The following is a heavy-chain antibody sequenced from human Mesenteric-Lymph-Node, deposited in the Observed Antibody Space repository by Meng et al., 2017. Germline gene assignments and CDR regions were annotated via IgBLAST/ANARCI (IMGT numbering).Heavy chain of an antibody. CDR2: ISVGDGNT. Sequence: QVTLVQSGAEVKNPGASVKVSCKTSGYSFTTYAIHWVRQAPGQRLEWMGWISVGDGNTKYSQTFQGRVTITRDTSASTASMKLSSLRSEDTAVYYCVRWYFDYWGQGTLVTVSS. J-gene: IGHJ4*02. CDR3: VRWYFDY. CDR1: GYSFTTYA. D-gene: IGHD6-13*01. V-gene: IGHV1-3*01.